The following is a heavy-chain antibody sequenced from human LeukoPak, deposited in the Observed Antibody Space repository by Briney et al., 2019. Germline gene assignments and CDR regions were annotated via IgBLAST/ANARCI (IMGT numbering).Heavy chain of an antibody. V-gene: IGHV5-51*01. Sequence: GESLKISCKGSGYSFTSYWIGWVRQMPGKGLEWMGIIYPGDSDTRYSPSFQGQVTISADKSISTAYLQWSSLKASDTAMYYCAIRYDILTGYSNFDYWGQGTLVTVSS. D-gene: IGHD3-9*01. CDR3: AIRYDILTGYSNFDY. CDR2: IYPGDSDT. CDR1: GYSFTSYW. J-gene: IGHJ4*02.